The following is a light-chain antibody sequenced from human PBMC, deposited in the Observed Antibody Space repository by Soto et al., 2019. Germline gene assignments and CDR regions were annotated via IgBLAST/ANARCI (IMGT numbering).Light chain of an antibody. CDR3: SSYTSSSSQV. Sequence: QSALTQPASVSGSPGQSITNSCTGTYRDVGGYNYVAWYQQYPGKAPKLMIYDVSFRPSGVSNRFSGSKSDITASLTISGLQAEDEADYYCSSYTSSSSQVFGTGTKVTVL. V-gene: IGLV2-14*01. J-gene: IGLJ1*01. CDR1: YRDVGGYNY. CDR2: DVS.